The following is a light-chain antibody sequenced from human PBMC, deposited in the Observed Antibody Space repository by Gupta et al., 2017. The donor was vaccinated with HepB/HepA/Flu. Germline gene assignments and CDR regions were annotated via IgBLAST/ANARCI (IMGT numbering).Light chain of an antibody. CDR3: QQGHLLPLT. CDR2: KAS. J-gene: IGKJ4*01. V-gene: IGKV1-39*01. Sequence: DIQMTQSPSFLSASVGDRVTITCRASQGIGIDLNWYQQQPGKAPKFLIFKASLLQTGVLSRFSGSGSGTDFTLTISSLQPEDFGTYFCQQGHLLPLTFGGGTKVEIK. CDR1: QGIGID.